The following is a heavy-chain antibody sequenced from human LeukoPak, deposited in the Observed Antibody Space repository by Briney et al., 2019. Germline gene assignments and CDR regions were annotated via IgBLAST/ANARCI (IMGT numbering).Heavy chain of an antibody. CDR2: ISSSSSTI. J-gene: IGHJ4*02. CDR1: GFTFSSYS. CDR3: ARDAVTMVRGPTGPYFDS. D-gene: IGHD3-10*01. V-gene: IGHV3-48*04. Sequence: GGSLRLSCAASGFTFSSYSMNWVRQAPGKGLEWVSYISSSSSTIYYADSVKGRFTISRDNAKNSLYLQMNSLRAEDTAVYYCARDAVTMVRGPTGPYFDSWGQGTLVTVSS.